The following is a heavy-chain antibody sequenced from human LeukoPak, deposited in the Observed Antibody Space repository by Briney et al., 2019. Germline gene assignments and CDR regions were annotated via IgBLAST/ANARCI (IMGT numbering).Heavy chain of an antibody. CDR3: ARGATGYSGYDYFWGNDH. CDR1: GFMFSSYS. D-gene: IGHD5-12*01. J-gene: IGHJ4*02. Sequence: GGSLRLSCAASGFMFSSYSMNWVRQAPGKGLEWVSVIYSGGSTYYADSVKGRFTISRDNSKNTLYLQMNSLRAEDTAVYYCARGATGYSGYDYFWGNDHWGQGTLVTVSS. CDR2: IYSGGST. V-gene: IGHV3-53*01.